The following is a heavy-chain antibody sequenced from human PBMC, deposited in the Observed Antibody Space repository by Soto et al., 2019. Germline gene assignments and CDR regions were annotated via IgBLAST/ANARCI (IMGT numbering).Heavy chain of an antibody. CDR3: AKEGYCSSTSCYFNYYYYGMDV. D-gene: IGHD2-2*01. CDR1: GLTFSSYA. Sequence: GGSLRLSFAASGLTFSSYAMSWVRKAPGKGLEWVSAISGSGGSTYYADSVKGRFTISRANSKNTLYLQMNSLRAEDTAVYYCAKEGYCSSTSCYFNYYYYGMDVWGQGTTVTVS. V-gene: IGHV3-23*01. CDR2: ISGSGGST. J-gene: IGHJ6*02.